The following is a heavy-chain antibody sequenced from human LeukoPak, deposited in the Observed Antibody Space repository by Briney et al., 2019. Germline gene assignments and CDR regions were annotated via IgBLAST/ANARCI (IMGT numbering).Heavy chain of an antibody. D-gene: IGHD3-22*01. CDR1: GGSISSGSYY. V-gene: IGHV4-61*02. CDR2: IYTSGST. Sequence: NPSEALSLTCTVSGGSISSGSYYWSWIRQPAGKGLEWIGRIYTSGSTNYNPSLKGRVTISVDTSKNQFSLKLSSVTAADTAVYYCGAGDSSGYSGFVDYWGQGTLVTVSS. CDR3: GAGDSSGYSGFVDY. J-gene: IGHJ4*02.